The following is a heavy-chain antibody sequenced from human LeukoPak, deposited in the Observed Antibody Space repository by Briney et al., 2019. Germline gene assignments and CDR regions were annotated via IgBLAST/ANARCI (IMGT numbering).Heavy chain of an antibody. J-gene: IGHJ4*02. CDR2: ISGSGTDS. Sequence: GGSLRLSCGGSGFTFSSYAMSWVRQAPGKGLEWVSAISGSGTDSFYANSVKGRFTISRDNPKNTLYLQMNSLRAEDTAVYYCAKGGGSSCYSPSDYWGQGTLVTVSS. D-gene: IGHD2-15*01. V-gene: IGHV3-23*01. CDR1: GFTFSSYA. CDR3: AKGGGSSCYSPSDY.